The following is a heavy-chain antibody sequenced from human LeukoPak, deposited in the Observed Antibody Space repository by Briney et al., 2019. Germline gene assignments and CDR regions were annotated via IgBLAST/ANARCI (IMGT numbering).Heavy chain of an antibody. J-gene: IGHJ6*03. CDR2: INPNSGGT. CDR1: GYTFTSYD. CDR3: ARAYDFWSGYYYYYYYMDV. D-gene: IGHD3-3*01. V-gene: IGHV1-2*02. Sequence: ASVKVSCKASGYTFTSYDINWVRQATGQGLEWMGWINPNSGGTNYAQKFQGRVTMTRDTSISTAYMELSSLRSEDTAVYYCARAYDFWSGYYYYYYYMDVWGKGTTVTVSS.